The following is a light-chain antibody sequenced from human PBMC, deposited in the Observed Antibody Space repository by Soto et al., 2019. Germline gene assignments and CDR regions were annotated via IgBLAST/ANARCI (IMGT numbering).Light chain of an antibody. CDR1: QSINSW. V-gene: IGKV1-5*01. CDR2: DAS. Sequence: DIQMTQSPSTLSASVGDRVTITCRASQSINSWLAWYQQKPGKAPKVLIYDASNLESGGPSRFSGSGSGTEFTLSIGSLQPDDFATYYCHQYNTFPWTFGQGTKVEIK. CDR3: HQYNTFPWT. J-gene: IGKJ1*01.